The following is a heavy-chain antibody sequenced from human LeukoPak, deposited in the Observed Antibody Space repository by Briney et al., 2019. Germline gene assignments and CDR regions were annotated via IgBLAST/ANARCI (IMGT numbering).Heavy chain of an antibody. D-gene: IGHD2-2*02. CDR2: SSGSGGST. Sequence: GGPLRLSRAASGFTFSSNSMCWVRQAPGKGLEWVSASSGSGGSTYYADSVKGRVTLARKNSKNTLQLQMTSLGAEAPAVYYCAKLRVDIVVVPAAISPPPEATYYYMDVWGKGTTVTVSS. J-gene: IGHJ6*03. V-gene: IGHV3-23*01. CDR1: GFTFSSNS. CDR3: AKLRVDIVVVPAAISPPPEATYYYMDV.